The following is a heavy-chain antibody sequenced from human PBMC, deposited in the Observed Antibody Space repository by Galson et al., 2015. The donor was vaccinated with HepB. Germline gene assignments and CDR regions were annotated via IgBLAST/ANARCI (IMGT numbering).Heavy chain of an antibody. CDR1: GFTFSGYW. Sequence: SLRLSCAAAGFTFSGYWMTWVRQAPGKGLEWVANIKEDESEKYYVDSVKGRFTISRDNAKNSLYLQLNSLKTEDTAVYYCTRLGDLSGYSSKWGQGTLVTVSS. D-gene: IGHD6-13*01. J-gene: IGHJ4*02. CDR2: IKEDESEK. V-gene: IGHV3-7*05. CDR3: TRLGDLSGYSSK.